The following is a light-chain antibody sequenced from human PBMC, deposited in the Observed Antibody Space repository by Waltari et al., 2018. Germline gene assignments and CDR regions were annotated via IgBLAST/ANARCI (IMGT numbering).Light chain of an antibody. CDR2: DVT. CDR3: SSYTTSSTRV. V-gene: IGLV2-14*03. CDR1: SSDGGWYNF. Sequence: QSALTQPAPVSGSPGQPVHFSCTGTSSDGGWYNFVPWYQQHPGKAPKLIIYDVTNRPSGVSTRFSGSKSGNTASLTISGLQTEDEADYYCSSYTTSSTRVFGGGTKLTVL. J-gene: IGLJ3*02.